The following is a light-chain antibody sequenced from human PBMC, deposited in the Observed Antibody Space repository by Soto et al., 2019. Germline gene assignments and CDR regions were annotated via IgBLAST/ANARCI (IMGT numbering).Light chain of an antibody. J-gene: IGKJ5*01. CDR2: DAS. CDR1: QSVSSY. CDR3: QQYNNWPPIT. Sequence: EIVLPQYTATLSLSPGERATLSCRASQSVSSYLAWYQHKPGQAPRLLIYDASNRATGIPARFSGSGSGTEFTLTISSLQSEDFAVYYCQQYNNWPPITFGQGTRLETK. V-gene: IGKV3-11*01.